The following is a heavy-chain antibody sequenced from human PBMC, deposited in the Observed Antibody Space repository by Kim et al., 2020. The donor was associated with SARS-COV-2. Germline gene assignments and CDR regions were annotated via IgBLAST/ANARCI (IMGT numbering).Heavy chain of an antibody. D-gene: IGHD3-10*01. CDR2: ISGSGGST. V-gene: IGHV3-23*01. Sequence: GGSLRLSCVASGFTFSSYAMSWVRQAPGKGLEWVSAISGSGGSTYYADSVKGRFTISRDNSKNTLYLQMNSLRAEDTAVYYCAKDRTLDYYGWGNWGQGTLVTVSS. J-gene: IGHJ4*02. CDR3: AKDRTLDYYGWGN. CDR1: GFTFSSYA.